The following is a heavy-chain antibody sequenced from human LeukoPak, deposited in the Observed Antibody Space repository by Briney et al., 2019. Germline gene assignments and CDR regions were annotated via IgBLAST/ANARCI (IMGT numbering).Heavy chain of an antibody. J-gene: IGHJ3*01. D-gene: IGHD4-23*01. CDR1: GFIFNNYA. Sequence: GGSLRLSCAASGFIFNNYAIHWVRQAPGKGLDWVAVISYDGSSKYYADSLKGRFTISRDNSKNTLYLQMNSLRTDDTAVYYCARDGPSAVAGPRAFDVWGPGTMVTVSS. CDR3: ARDGPSAVAGPRAFDV. CDR2: ISYDGSSK. V-gene: IGHV3-30*04.